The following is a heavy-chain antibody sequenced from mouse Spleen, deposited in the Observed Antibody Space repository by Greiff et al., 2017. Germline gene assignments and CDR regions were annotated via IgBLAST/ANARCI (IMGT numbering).Heavy chain of an antibody. V-gene: IGHV1-52*01. J-gene: IGHJ4*01. CDR2: IDPSDSET. Sequence: QVQLKQPGAELVRPGSSVKLSCKASGYTFTSYWMHWVKQRPIQGLEWIGNIDPSDSETHYNQKFKDKATLTVDKSSSTAYMQLSSLTSEDSAVYYCARGRFFMDYWGQGTSVTVSS. CDR3: ARGRFFMDY. CDR1: GYTFTSYW.